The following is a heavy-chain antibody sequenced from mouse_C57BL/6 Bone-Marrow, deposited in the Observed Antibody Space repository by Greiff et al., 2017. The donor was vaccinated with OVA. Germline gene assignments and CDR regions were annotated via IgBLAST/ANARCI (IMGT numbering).Heavy chain of an antibody. D-gene: IGHD1-1*01. CDR2: ISYDGSN. CDR1: GYSITSGYY. CDR3: ARDAYGSSVDY. J-gene: IGHJ2*01. Sequence: DVKLQESGPGLVKPSQSLSLTCSVTGYSITSGYYWNWIRQFPGNKLEWMGYISYDGSNNYNPSLKNRISITRDTSKNQFSLKLNSVTTEDTATYYCARDAYGSSVDYWGQGTTLTVSS. V-gene: IGHV3-6*01.